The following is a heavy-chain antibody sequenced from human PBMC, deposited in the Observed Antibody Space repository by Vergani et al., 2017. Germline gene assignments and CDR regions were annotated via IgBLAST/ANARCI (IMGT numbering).Heavy chain of an antibody. CDR1: GYTFTSYY. V-gene: IGHV1-46*01. D-gene: IGHD1-20*01. Sequence: QVQLVQSGAEVKKPGASVKVSCKASGYTFTSYYMHWVRQAPGQGLEWMGIINPSGGSTSYAQKFQGSVTMTRDTSTSTVYMELSSLRSEDTAVYYCALTRQDFYNWKLGPEVYYYMDVWGKGTTVTVSS. CDR3: ALTRQDFYNWKLGPEVYYYMDV. J-gene: IGHJ6*03. CDR2: INPSGGST.